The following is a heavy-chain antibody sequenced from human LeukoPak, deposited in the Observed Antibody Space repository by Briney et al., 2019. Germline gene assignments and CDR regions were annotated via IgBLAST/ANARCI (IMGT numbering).Heavy chain of an antibody. V-gene: IGHV3-7*01. J-gene: IGHJ4*02. CDR1: GFTFSSYW. Sequence: GGSLRLSCAASGFTFSSYWMSWVRQAPGKGLEWVANIKQDGSEKYYVDSVKGRFTISRDNAKNSLYLQMNSLRAEDTAVYYCARDRRYYDYIWGSYRAYFAYWGQGTLVTVSS. D-gene: IGHD3-16*02. CDR2: IKQDGSEK. CDR3: ARDRRYYDYIWGSYRAYFAY.